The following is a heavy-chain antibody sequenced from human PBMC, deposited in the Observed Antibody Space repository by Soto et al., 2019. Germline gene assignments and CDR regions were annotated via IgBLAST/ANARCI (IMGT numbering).Heavy chain of an antibody. CDR2: ISPKSGGT. V-gene: IGHV1-2*02. J-gene: IGHJ4*02. CDR1: GYTFTNYY. CDR3: ARPPGYISDWHYFDL. Sequence: ASVKVSCKASGYTFTNYYMHWVRQAPGQGFEWLGRISPKSGGTNYAQRFQGRVTMTWDTSLKTAYMELSSLISEDTAVYYCARPPGYISDWHYFDLWGQGTLVTVSS. D-gene: IGHD2-21*02.